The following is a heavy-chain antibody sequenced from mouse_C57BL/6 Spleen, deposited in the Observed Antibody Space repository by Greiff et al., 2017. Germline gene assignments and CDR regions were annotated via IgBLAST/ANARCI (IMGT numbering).Heavy chain of an antibody. J-gene: IGHJ2*01. V-gene: IGHV2-2*01. CDR1: GFSLTSYG. CDR3: ARGVTHYCFDY. D-gene: IGHD2-2*01. Sequence: VKLMESGPGLVQPSPSLSITCTVSGFSLTSYGVHWVRQSPGKGLEWLGVIWRGGSTDYNAAVISRLSISKDNSKSQVFFKMNSLQADDTAIYYCARGVTHYCFDYWGQGTTLTVSS. CDR2: IWRGGST.